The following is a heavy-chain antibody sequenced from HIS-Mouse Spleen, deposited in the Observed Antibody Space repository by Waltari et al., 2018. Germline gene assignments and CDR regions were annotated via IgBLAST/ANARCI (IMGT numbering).Heavy chain of an antibody. CDR2: ISSSSSYI. D-gene: IGHD5-18*01. J-gene: IGHJ6*02. CDR3: ARGPGYSYGTTDYYYYGMDV. Sequence: CAASGFTFSSYSMNWVRQAPGKGLEWVSSISSSSSYIYYADSVKGRFTISRDNAKNSLYLQMNSLRAEDTAVYYCARGPGYSYGTTDYYYYGMDVWGQGTTVTVSS. V-gene: IGHV3-21*01. CDR1: GFTFSSYS.